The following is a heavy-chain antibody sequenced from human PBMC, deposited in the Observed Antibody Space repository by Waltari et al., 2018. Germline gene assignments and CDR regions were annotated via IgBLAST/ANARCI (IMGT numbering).Heavy chain of an antibody. D-gene: IGHD1-7*01. CDR3: SGGISGTIGSDY. Sequence: EVQLSESGGGLVQPGGSLRLSCTASGFSFGNYAISWVRQAPGKGLGWVWGISGSGGDTYYAAAVKGRFTISRDNSKNTLNLQMHSLRLDDTAKYYCSGGISGTIGSDYWGQGIQVTVSS. CDR1: GFSFGNYA. J-gene: IGHJ4*02. CDR2: ISGSGGDT. V-gene: IGHV3-23*01.